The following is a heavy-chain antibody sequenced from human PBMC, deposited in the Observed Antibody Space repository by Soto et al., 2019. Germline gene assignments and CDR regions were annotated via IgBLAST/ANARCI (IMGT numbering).Heavy chain of an antibody. Sequence: ETLALTCSVYGVSFSGYYWSWIRQPPGKGLEWIGEINHSGSTNYNPSLKSRVTISVDTSKNQFSLKLSSVTAADTAVYYCARGISGSDAFDIWGQGTMVTV. J-gene: IGHJ3*02. CDR3: ARGISGSDAFDI. CDR1: GVSFSGYY. CDR2: INHSGST. D-gene: IGHD2-15*01. V-gene: IGHV4-34*01.